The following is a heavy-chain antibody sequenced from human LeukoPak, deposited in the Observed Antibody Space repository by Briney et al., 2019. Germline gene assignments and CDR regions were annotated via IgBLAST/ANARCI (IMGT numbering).Heavy chain of an antibody. J-gene: IGHJ6*03. CDR1: GGSFSGYY. CDR2: INHSGST. V-gene: IGHV4-34*01. CDR3: ARAGGAAAGRFYYYYYYMVV. Sequence: SETLSLTCAVYGGSFSGYYWSWIRQPPGKGLEWIGEINHSGSTNYNPSLKSRVTISVDTSKNQFSLKLSSVTAADTAVYYCARAGGAAAGRFYYYYYYMVVWGKGTTVTVSS. D-gene: IGHD6-13*01.